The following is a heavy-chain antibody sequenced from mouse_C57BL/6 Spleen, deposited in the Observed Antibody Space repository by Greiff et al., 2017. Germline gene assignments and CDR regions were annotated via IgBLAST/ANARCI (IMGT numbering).Heavy chain of an antibody. CDR3: AGNWDVKDY. Sequence: VQLQQSGPELVKPGASVKISCKASGYAFSSSWMNWVKQRPGKGLEWIGRIYPGDGDTNYNGKFKGKATLTADKSSSTAYMQLSSLTSEDSAVYFCAGNWDVKDYWGQGTTLTVSS. CDR2: IYPGDGDT. J-gene: IGHJ2*01. CDR1: GYAFSSSW. V-gene: IGHV1-82*01. D-gene: IGHD4-1*01.